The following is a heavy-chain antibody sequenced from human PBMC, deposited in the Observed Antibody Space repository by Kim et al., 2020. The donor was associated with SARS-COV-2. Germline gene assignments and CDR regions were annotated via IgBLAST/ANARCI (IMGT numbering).Heavy chain of an antibody. CDR3: VRGRHYESSSGRLDP. CDR1: GFTFSTYV. V-gene: IGHV3-13*01. Sequence: GGSLRLSCAASGFTFSTYVMHWVRQGAGKGLEWVSLIGTSGETDYPGSVKGRFTISRENAKNSFYLQMNNLRAGDTAVYYCVRGRHYESSSGRLDPWGQGTLVTVSS. CDR2: IGTSGET. J-gene: IGHJ5*02. D-gene: IGHD3-22*01.